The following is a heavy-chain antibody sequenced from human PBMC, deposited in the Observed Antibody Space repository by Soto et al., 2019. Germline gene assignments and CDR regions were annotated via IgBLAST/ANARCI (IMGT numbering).Heavy chain of an antibody. CDR2: ISYDGSNK. J-gene: IGHJ4*02. D-gene: IGHD2-2*01. Sequence: GGSLRLSCAASGFTFSSYGMHWVRQAPGKGLEWVAVISYDGSNKYYADSVKGRFTISRDNSKNTLYLQMNSLRAEDTAVYYCAIPLVPAAIRTGVDYWGQGTLVTVSS. V-gene: IGHV3-30*03. CDR3: AIPLVPAAIRTGVDY. CDR1: GFTFSSYG.